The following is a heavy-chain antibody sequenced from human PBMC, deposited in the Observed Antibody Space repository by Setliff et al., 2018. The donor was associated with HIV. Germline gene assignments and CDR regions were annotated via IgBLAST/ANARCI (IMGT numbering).Heavy chain of an antibody. D-gene: IGHD7-27*01. CDR2: IYTRGST. CDR1: GGSISSGSYY. J-gene: IGHJ6*02. V-gene: IGHV4-61*02. CDR3: ARDLGSGLYYYGMDV. Sequence: PSETLSLTCTVSGGSISSGSYYWSWIRQPAGKGLEWIGRIYTRGSTHYNPSLKSRVTISVDTAKNQSSLKLSSVTAADTAVYYCARDLGSGLYYYGMDVWGQGTTVTVSS.